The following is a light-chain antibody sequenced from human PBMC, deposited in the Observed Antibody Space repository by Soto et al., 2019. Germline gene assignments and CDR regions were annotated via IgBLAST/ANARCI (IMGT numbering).Light chain of an antibody. J-gene: IGKJ1*01. CDR1: QSISSW. V-gene: IGKV1-5*01. CDR2: DAS. CDR3: HQRQSWPRT. Sequence: DIQMTQSPSTLSASVGDRVTITCRASQSISSWLAWYQQKPGKAPKLLIYDASSLESGVPSRFSGSGSGTELTLTISSLQPDDFAIYYCHQRQSWPRTFGQGTKVEIK.